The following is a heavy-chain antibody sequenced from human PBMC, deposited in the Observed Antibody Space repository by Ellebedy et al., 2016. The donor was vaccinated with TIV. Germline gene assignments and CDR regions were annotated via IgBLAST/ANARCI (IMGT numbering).Heavy chain of an antibody. CDR3: ARAYGDYGPGYYGMDV. V-gene: IGHV1-69*13. CDR2: IIPIFGTA. Sequence: SVKVSXXASGGTFSSYAISWVRQAPGQGLEWMGGIIPIFGTANYAQKFQGRVTITADESTSTAYMELSSLRSEDTAVYYCARAYGDYGPGYYGMDVWGQGTTVTVSS. J-gene: IGHJ6*02. CDR1: GGTFSSYA. D-gene: IGHD4-17*01.